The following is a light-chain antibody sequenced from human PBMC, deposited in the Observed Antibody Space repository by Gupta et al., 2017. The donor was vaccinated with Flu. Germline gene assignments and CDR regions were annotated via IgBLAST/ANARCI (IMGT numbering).Light chain of an antibody. Sequence: PSFLSASIGDRVTFTCRASQDIDSYLAWYQQKPGKAPKFLIYVASSAQSGVPSRFSGRGSGTEFTLTIISLQPEDFATYYCQQLYGYRLTFGAGTEVEI. CDR2: VAS. J-gene: IGKJ4*01. V-gene: IGKV1-9*01. CDR3: QQLYGYRLT. CDR1: QDIDSY.